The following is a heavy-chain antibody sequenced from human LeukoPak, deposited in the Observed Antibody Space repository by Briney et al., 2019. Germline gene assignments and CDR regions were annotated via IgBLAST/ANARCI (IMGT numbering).Heavy chain of an antibody. D-gene: IGHD2-2*01. CDR1: GGTFSSYA. J-gene: IGHJ6*03. CDR2: IIPIFGTA. V-gene: IGHV1-69*13. CDR3: AREYCSSTSCPHNYYYYYMDV. Sequence: ASVKVSCKASGGTFSSYAISWVRQAPGQGLEWMGGIIPIFGTANYAQKFQGRVTITADESTSTAYMELSSLRSEDTAVYYCAREYCSSTSCPHNYYYYYMDVWGKGTTVTVSS.